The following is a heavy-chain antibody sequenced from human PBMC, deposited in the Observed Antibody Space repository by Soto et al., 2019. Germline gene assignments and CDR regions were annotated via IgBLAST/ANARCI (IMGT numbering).Heavy chain of an antibody. CDR3: ARAFKGFGELTPPTPPHYFDY. Sequence: SVTMSVTCTVAGGSISSSSCYWGWNSQPPGKGLEWIGSIYYSGSTYYNPSLKSRVTISVDTSKNQFSLKLSSVTAADTAVYHCARAFKGFGELTPPTPPHYFDYWGQGTLVTVSS. D-gene: IGHD3-10*01. J-gene: IGHJ4*02. V-gene: IGHV4-39*07. CDR1: GGSISSSSCY. CDR2: IYYSGST.